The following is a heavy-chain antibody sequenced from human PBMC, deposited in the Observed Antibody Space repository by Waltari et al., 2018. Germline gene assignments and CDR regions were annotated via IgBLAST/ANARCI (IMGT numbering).Heavy chain of an antibody. D-gene: IGHD3-3*01. J-gene: IGHJ1*01. CDR3: VTAIFGVVY. CDR2: LISKFSLT. Sequence: QVQLMQSGAEMAKPGSSVKVSCKASGGTFSNFAISWVRQAPGQGLEWVGGLISKFSLTTYAQKFQSRATITADESTTTSYMDLNSLQSADTAVYYCVTAIFGVVYWGQGTPVTVSS. CDR1: GGTFSNFA. V-gene: IGHV1-69*01.